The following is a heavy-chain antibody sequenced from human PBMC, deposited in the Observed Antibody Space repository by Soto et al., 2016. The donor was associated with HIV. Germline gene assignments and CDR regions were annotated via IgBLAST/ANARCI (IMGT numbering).Heavy chain of an antibody. Sequence: QVPLVQSGAQVKKPGASVKVSCKASGYTFTSYGISWVRQAPGQGLEWMGWISAYNGNTNYAQKLQGRVTMTTDTSTSTAYMELRSLRSDDTAVYYCARRGFIAAAANYYYYGMDVWGQGTTVTVSS. J-gene: IGHJ6*02. CDR1: GYTFTSYG. V-gene: IGHV1-18*01. CDR2: ISAYNGNT. D-gene: IGHD6-13*01. CDR3: ARRGFIAAAANYYYYGMDV.